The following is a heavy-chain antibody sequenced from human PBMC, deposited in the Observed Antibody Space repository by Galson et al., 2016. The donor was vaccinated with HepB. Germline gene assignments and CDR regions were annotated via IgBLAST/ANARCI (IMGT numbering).Heavy chain of an antibody. Sequence: QSGAEVKEPGESLKISCKGYGYSFTHYWIGWVRQMPGKGLEWMGIIYPGDSNTRYSPSFQGQVTISADKSVSTAYLQWKSLKASDTAMYYCARHVTSRDYYAGGDYYRFPYAQYMGVWGIGTTVTVSS. V-gene: IGHV5-51*01. CDR2: IYPGDSNT. D-gene: IGHD3-22*01. CDR3: ARHVTSRDYYAGGDYYRFPYAQYMGV. CDR1: GYSFTHYW. J-gene: IGHJ6*03.